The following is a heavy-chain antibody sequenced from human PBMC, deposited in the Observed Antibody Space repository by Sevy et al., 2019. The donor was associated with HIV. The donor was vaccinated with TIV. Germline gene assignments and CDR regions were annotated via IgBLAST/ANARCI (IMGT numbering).Heavy chain of an antibody. CDR3: ARDLDIVVVVAAVNDAFDI. Sequence: ASVKVSCKASGYTFTSYAMHWVRQAPGQRLEWMGWINAGNGNTKYSQKFQGRVTITRDTSASTAYMELGSLRSEDTAVYYCARDLDIVVVVAAVNDAFDIWGQGTMVTVSS. J-gene: IGHJ3*02. CDR2: INAGNGNT. D-gene: IGHD2-15*01. V-gene: IGHV1-3*01. CDR1: GYTFTSYA.